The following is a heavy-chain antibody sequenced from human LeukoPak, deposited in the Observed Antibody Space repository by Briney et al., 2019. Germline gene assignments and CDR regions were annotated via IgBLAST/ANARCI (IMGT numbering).Heavy chain of an antibody. V-gene: IGHV3-23*01. CDR3: AKGRTIEPRYFDY. J-gene: IGHJ4*02. Sequence: GGSLRLSCAASGFSFSSYAMSWVRQAPGKGLEWVSAISGSGGSTYYADSVKGRFTISRDNSKNTLYLQMNSLRAEDTAVYYCAKGRTIEPRYFDYWGQGTLVTVSS. CDR1: GFSFSSYA. CDR2: ISGSGGST. D-gene: IGHD4/OR15-4a*01.